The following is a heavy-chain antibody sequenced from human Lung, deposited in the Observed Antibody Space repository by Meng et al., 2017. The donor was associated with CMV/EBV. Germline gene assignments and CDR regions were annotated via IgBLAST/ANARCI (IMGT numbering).Heavy chain of an antibody. CDR2: IPHRGSS. J-gene: IGHJ1*01. D-gene: IGHD3-10*01. CDR1: GDSITNHNW. V-gene: IGHV4-4*02. Sequence: QVQLGESGPALVNPSETLSLTCAVSGDSITNHNWWAWVRQPPGKGLEWIGEIPHRGSSAYNPSLKSRVSMSIDKSKNQFSLKLTSVTAADMAVYHCLRRSGGSVWGQGTLVTVSS. CDR3: LRRSGGSV.